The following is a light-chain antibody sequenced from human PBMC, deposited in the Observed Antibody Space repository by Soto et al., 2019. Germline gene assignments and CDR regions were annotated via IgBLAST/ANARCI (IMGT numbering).Light chain of an antibody. J-gene: IGKJ4*01. CDR2: DAS. Sequence: EIVLTQSPATLSLSPGERATLSCRASQSVSSYLAWYQQKPGQAPRLLIYDASNRATGIPARFSGSGSGTDFTLTISSLEPEEFAVYYCQQRSNWPSLTLGGGTKVEIK. CDR1: QSVSSY. CDR3: QQRSNWPSLT. V-gene: IGKV3-11*01.